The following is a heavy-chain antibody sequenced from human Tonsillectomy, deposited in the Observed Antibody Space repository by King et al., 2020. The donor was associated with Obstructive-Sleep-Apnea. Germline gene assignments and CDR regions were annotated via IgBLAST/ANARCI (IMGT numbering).Heavy chain of an antibody. CDR3: ARDRVVRGYYYYYGMDV. CDR2: INSDGSST. Sequence: VQLVESGGALVQPGGSLRLSCAASGFTFSSYWMHCVRQAPGKGLVWVSHINSDGSSTSYADSVKGRFTISRDTAKNTLYLQMNILRAEDTAVYFCARDRVVRGYYYYYGMDVWGQGTAVTVSS. CDR1: GFTFSSYW. J-gene: IGHJ6*02. D-gene: IGHD3-10*01. V-gene: IGHV3-74*01.